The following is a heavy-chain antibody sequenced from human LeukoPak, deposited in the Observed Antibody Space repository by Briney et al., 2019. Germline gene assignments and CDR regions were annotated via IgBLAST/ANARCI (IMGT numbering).Heavy chain of an antibody. Sequence: GGSLRLSCAASGFTVSSNYMGWVRQVPGKGPEWVSVMYTGGNTYYTDSVKGRFTISGDSPKNTLDLQMNSLRVEDTAVYYCARGRSNTSFFDYWGQGTLVTVSS. V-gene: IGHV3-66*01. CDR1: GFTVSSNY. CDR2: MYTGGNT. CDR3: ARGRSNTSFFDY. D-gene: IGHD2-2*01. J-gene: IGHJ4*02.